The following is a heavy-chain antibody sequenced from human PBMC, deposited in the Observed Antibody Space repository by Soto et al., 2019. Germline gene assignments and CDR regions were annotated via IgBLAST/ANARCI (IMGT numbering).Heavy chain of an antibody. V-gene: IGHV3-23*01. CDR3: AKDWLGIRGYSGYDTGIYFDY. Sequence: GGSLRLSCAASGFTFSSYAMSWVRQAPGKGLEWVSAISGSGCSTYYADSVKGRFTISRDNSKNTLYMQMDSLRAEDTSVYYCAKDWLGIRGYSGYDTGIYFDYWGQGTLVTVSS. J-gene: IGHJ4*02. D-gene: IGHD5-12*01. CDR2: ISGSGCST. CDR1: GFTFSSYA.